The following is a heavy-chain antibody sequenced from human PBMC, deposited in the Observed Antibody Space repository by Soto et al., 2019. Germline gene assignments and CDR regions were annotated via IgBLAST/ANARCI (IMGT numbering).Heavy chain of an antibody. Sequence: PSETLSLTCTVSGGSFSTYYWSWIRRPPGKGPEWIGYSYYNGSPNYNPSLKSRVTISVDTSKNQFSLKLTSVTAADTAVYYCARDKITGLFDYWSQGTLVTVSS. CDR2: SYYNGSP. J-gene: IGHJ4*02. CDR3: ARDKITGLFDY. D-gene: IGHD2-8*02. CDR1: GGSFSTYY. V-gene: IGHV4-59*12.